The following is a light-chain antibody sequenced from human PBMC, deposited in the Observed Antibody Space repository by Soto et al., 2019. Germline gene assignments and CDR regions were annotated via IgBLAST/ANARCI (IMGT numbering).Light chain of an antibody. J-gene: IGKJ3*01. CDR1: QDISNY. CDR2: DAS. V-gene: IGKV1-33*01. Sequence: DIQMTQSPPSLSASVGDRVTITCQASQDISNYLNWYQQKLGKAPKLLIYDASNLETGVPSRFSGSGSGTHFTFTITSLQPEDSETYYCQHFDSLPLSFGPGTKVDIK. CDR3: QHFDSLPLS.